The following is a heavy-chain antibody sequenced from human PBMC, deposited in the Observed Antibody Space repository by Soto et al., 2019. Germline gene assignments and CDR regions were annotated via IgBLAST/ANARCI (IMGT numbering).Heavy chain of an antibody. J-gene: IGHJ5*02. D-gene: IGHD1-1*01. Sequence: KHSGTMSLTCTVSGGSISSSSYYWGWIRQPPGKGLEWIGSIYYSGSTYYNPSLKSRVTISVDRSKNQFSLKLISVSAADTAVYYCARVPGPRGQGTLVTGSS. V-gene: IGHV4-39*07. CDR1: GGSISSSSYY. CDR3: ARVPGP. CDR2: IYYSGST.